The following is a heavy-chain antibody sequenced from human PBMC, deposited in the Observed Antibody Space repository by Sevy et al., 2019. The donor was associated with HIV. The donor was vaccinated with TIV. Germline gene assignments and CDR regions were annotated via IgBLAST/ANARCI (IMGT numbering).Heavy chain of an antibody. D-gene: IGHD2-2*01. CDR1: GLTVSKYA. J-gene: IGHJ6*02. CDR2: ISRSGSSV. CDR3: AKVDVVVPVADYGLDV. Sequence: GGSLRLSCAASGLTVSKYAMSWVRQAPGKGLEWVSSISRSGSSVDYADSVKGRFTISRDNSMNTLHLQMNSLRAEDTAVYYCAKVDVVVPVADYGLDVWGQGTTVTVSS. V-gene: IGHV3-23*01.